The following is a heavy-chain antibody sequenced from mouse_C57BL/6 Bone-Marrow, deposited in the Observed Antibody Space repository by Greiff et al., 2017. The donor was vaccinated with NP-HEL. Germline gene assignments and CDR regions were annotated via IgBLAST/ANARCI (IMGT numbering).Heavy chain of an antibody. CDR1: GYTFTSYW. CDR2: IDPSDSYT. D-gene: IGHD2-3*01. J-gene: IGHJ1*03. Sequence: QVQLQQPGAELVMPGASVKLSSKASGYTFTSYWMHWVKQRPGQGLEWIGEIDPSDSYTNYNQKFKGKSTLTVDKSSSTAYMQLSSLTSEDSAVYYCARSGGWLPYWYFDVWGTGTTVTVSS. CDR3: ARSGGWLPYWYFDV. V-gene: IGHV1-69*01.